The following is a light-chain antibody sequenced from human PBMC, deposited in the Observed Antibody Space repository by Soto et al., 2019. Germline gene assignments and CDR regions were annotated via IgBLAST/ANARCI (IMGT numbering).Light chain of an antibody. V-gene: IGKV1-5*01. Sequence: DIQMTQSPSTLSASVGDGVTITCRASQSISRWLAWYQQKPGKAPKLLIYDASSLESGVPSRFSGSGSGTVFSLTISSQPPDDFATYYCQQYDNWSGLTFGGGTTVEI. CDR3: QQYDNWSGLT. J-gene: IGKJ4*01. CDR2: DAS. CDR1: QSISRW.